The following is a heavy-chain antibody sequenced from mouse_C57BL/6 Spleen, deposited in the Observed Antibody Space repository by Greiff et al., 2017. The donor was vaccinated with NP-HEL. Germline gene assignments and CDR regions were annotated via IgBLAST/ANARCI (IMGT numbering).Heavy chain of an antibody. Sequence: EVHLVESEGGLVQPGSSMKLSCTASGFTFSDYYMAWVRQVPEKGLEWVANINYDGSSTYYLDSLKSRFIISRDNAKNILYLQMSSLKSEDTATYYCARVWIYDGYYDYAMDYWGQGTSVTVSS. D-gene: IGHD2-3*01. V-gene: IGHV5-16*01. J-gene: IGHJ4*01. CDR3: ARVWIYDGYYDYAMDY. CDR1: GFTFSDYY. CDR2: INYDGSST.